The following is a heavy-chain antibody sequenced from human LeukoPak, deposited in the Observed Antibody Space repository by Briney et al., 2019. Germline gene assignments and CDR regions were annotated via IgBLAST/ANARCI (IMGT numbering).Heavy chain of an antibody. CDR2: IWYDGSKT. D-gene: IGHD6-19*01. V-gene: IGHV3-33*01. CDR1: GFTFSSYG. J-gene: IGHJ4*02. Sequence: NPGRSLRLSCAASGFTFSSYGMHWVRQAPGKGLEWVAVIWYDGSKTYYADSVKGRFTISRDNSKLYLQMNSLRAEDTAAYYCARVINSGWLGELSDWGQGTLVTVSS. CDR3: ARVINSGWLGELSD.